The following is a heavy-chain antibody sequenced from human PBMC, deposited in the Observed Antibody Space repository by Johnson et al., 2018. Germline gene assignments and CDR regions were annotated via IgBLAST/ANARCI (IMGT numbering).Heavy chain of an antibody. Sequence: QVQLQESGPGLVKPSETXSLTCTVSGGSISSYYWSWIRQPPGTGLEWIGYIYYSGSTNYNPSLKIRVTISVDTSKNQFSLKLSSVTAADTAVYYCARVSYCSGGSCYRGTYYYYGMDVWGQGTTVTVSS. D-gene: IGHD2-15*01. CDR1: GGSISSYY. J-gene: IGHJ6*02. V-gene: IGHV4-59*01. CDR2: IYYSGST. CDR3: ARVSYCSGGSCYRGTYYYYGMDV.